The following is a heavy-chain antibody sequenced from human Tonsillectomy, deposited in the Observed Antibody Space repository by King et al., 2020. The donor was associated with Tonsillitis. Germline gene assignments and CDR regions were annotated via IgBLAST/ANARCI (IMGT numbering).Heavy chain of an antibody. CDR3: VRDGDFWGIPPGEYGMDV. D-gene: IGHD3-3*01. CDR2: INHSGST. Sequence: VQLQQWGAGLLKPSETLSLTCAVYGGSFSGYYWSWIRQPPGKGLEWIGQINHSGSTNYNPSLKSRVTISVDTSKNQFSLKLSPVTAADTAVYYCVRDGDFWGIPPGEYGMDVWGQGTTVTVSS. J-gene: IGHJ6*02. CDR1: GGSFSGYY. V-gene: IGHV4-34*01.